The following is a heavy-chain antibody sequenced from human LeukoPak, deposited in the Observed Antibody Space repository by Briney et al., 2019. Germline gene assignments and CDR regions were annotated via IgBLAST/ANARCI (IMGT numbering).Heavy chain of an antibody. V-gene: IGHV4-61*02. CDR3: ARRRSGYSY. CDR1: GGSISSGGYY. D-gene: IGHD5-18*01. J-gene: IGHJ4*02. Sequence: SETLSLTCAVSGGSISSGGYYWSWIRQPAGKGLEWTGRIYTSGSTNYNPSLKSRVTISVDTSKNQFSLKLSSVTAADTAVYYCARRRSGYSYGGQGTLVTVSS. CDR2: IYTSGST.